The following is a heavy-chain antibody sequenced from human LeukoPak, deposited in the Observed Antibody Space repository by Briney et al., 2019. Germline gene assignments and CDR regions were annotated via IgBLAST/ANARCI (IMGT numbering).Heavy chain of an antibody. CDR1: GFTFSTAS. V-gene: IGHV3-7*01. J-gene: IGHJ4*02. CDR3: AREDIVATTGDYGDYYFDY. Sequence: PGGSLRLSCAASGFTFSTASLHWVRQAPGRGLEWVANIKQDGSEKYYVDSVKGRFTISRDNAKNSLYLQMNSLRAEDTAVYYCAREDIVATTGDYGDYYFDYWGQGTLVTVSS. D-gene: IGHD5-12*01. CDR2: IKQDGSEK.